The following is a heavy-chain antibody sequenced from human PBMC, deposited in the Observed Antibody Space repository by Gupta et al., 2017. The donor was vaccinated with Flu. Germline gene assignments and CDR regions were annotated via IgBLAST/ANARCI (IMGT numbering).Heavy chain of an antibody. CDR1: GFTFSNYG. J-gene: IGHJ6*02. Sequence: QVQLVESGGGVVQPGRSLRLSCAASGFTFSNYGMHWVRQAPGKGLEWVAVIWYDGSNKYYADSVKGRFTISRDNSKNTLYLQMNSLRAEDTAVYYCARDREAGGLPPLYGMDVWGQGTTVTVSS. CDR3: ARDREAGGLPPLYGMDV. D-gene: IGHD2-8*02. V-gene: IGHV3-33*01. CDR2: IWYDGSNK.